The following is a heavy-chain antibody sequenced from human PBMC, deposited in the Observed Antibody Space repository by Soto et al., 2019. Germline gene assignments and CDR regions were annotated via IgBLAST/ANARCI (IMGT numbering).Heavy chain of an antibody. J-gene: IGHJ5*02. CDR1: GDSISSPAW. Sequence: SETLSLTCAVSGDSISSPAWWSWVRQPPGTGLEWIGEINHSGSTNYNPSLKSRVTISVDTSKNQFSLKLTSVTAADTAVYYCARKVRYYDSSGYYYSNWFDPWGQGTLVTVSS. V-gene: IGHV4-4*02. D-gene: IGHD3-22*01. CDR3: ARKVRYYDSSGYYYSNWFDP. CDR2: INHSGST.